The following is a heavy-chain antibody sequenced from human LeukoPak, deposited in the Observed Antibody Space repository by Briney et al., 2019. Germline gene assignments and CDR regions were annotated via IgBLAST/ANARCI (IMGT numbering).Heavy chain of an antibody. CDR3: ARGSEVVAAANNWFDP. J-gene: IGHJ5*02. V-gene: IGHV3-7*01. CDR1: GFTFSNAW. Sequence: GGSLRLSCAASGFTFSNAWMSWVRQAPGKGLEWVANIKEDGSEKYYVDSVKGRFTISRDNAKKSLYLQMNSLRAEDTAVYYCARGSEVVAAANNWFDPWGQGTLVTVSS. CDR2: IKEDGSEK. D-gene: IGHD2-2*01.